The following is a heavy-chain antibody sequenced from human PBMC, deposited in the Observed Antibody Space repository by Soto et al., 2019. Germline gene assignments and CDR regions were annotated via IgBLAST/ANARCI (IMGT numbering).Heavy chain of an antibody. CDR2: IIPILGIA. Sequence: QVQLVQSGAEVKKPGSSVKVSCKASGGTFSSYTISWVRQAPGQGLEWMGRIIPILGIANYAQKFQGRVTSTADKSTSTAYMELRSLRSEDTAVYYCARLDTAMVDFDYWGQGTLVTVFS. CDR3: ARLDTAMVDFDY. D-gene: IGHD5-18*01. CDR1: GGTFSSYT. J-gene: IGHJ4*02. V-gene: IGHV1-69*02.